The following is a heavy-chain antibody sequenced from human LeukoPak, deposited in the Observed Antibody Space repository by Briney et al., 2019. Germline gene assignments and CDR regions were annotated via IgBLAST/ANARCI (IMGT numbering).Heavy chain of an antibody. D-gene: IGHD2-2*01. V-gene: IGHV3-30*04. CDR3: ARDWLPAAYEYFQH. CDR1: GFTFSSYA. Sequence: GRSLRLSCAASGFTFSSYAMRWVRQAPGKGLEWVAVISYDGSNKYYADSVKGRFTISRDNSKDTLYLQMNSLRAEDTAVYYCARDWLPAAYEYFQHWGQGTLVTVSS. J-gene: IGHJ1*01. CDR2: ISYDGSNK.